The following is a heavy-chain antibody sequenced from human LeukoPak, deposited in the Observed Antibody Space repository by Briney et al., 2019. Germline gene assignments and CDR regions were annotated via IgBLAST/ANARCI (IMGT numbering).Heavy chain of an antibody. D-gene: IGHD6-19*01. CDR3: ARGYSSGLSAAFDI. V-gene: IGHV4-61*05. J-gene: IGHJ3*02. Sequence: SETLSLTCTVSGGSISSSSYYWSWIRQPPGKGLEWIGYIYTSGSTNYNPSLKSRVTISVDTSKNQFSLKLSSVTAADTAVYYCARGYSSGLSAAFDIWGQGTMVTVSS. CDR2: IYTSGST. CDR1: GGSISSSSYY.